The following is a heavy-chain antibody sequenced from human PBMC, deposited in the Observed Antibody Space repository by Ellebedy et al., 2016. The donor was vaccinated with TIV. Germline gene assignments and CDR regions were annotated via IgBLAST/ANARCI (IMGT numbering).Heavy chain of an antibody. CDR3: ARGHGVIVVVVAATPHPFDY. J-gene: IGHJ4*02. Sequence: MPSETLSLTCTVSGGSISSSSYYWGWIRQPPGKGLEWIGSIYYSGSTYYNPSLKSRVTISVDTSKNQFSLKLSSVTAADTAVYYCARGHGVIVVVVAATPHPFDYWGQGTLVTVSS. CDR2: IYYSGST. V-gene: IGHV4-39*01. D-gene: IGHD2-15*01. CDR1: GGSISSSSYY.